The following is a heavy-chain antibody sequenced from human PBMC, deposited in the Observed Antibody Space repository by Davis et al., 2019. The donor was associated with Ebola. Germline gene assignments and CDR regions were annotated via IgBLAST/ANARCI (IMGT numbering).Heavy chain of an antibody. CDR2: ITNGGSTN. D-gene: IGHD6-19*01. Sequence: GESLKISCIASGFSFNSYTMNWVRQAPGKGLEWLSYITNGGSTNSYADSVKGRFTVSRDNAKNSLFLQMNSLRDEDTAVYYCARDLPLGQWLVLGFDYWGQGTLVTVSS. J-gene: IGHJ4*02. CDR3: ARDLPLGQWLVLGFDY. CDR1: GFSFNSYT. V-gene: IGHV3-48*02.